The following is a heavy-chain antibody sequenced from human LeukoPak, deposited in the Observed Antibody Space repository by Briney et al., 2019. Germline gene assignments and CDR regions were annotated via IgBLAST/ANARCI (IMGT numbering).Heavy chain of an antibody. Sequence: GGSLRLSCVVSGFRFNSHHMHWVRQAPNKGLEWVAVAPHDRSSPSHAASVNGRFTIPRDNSKDTLFLHMDSLRVDDTAIYYCARQSLGASGLDHWGQGVLVTVSS. CDR1: GFRFNSHH. J-gene: IGHJ4*02. CDR2: APHDRSSP. CDR3: ARQSLGASGLDH. V-gene: IGHV3-30*03. D-gene: IGHD1-26*01.